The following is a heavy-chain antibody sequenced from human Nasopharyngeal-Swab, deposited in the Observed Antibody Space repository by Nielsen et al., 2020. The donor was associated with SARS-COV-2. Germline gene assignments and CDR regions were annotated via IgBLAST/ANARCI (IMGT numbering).Heavy chain of an antibody. CDR3: LRGDRRDY. D-gene: IGHD3-22*01. CDR1: GFSFSTYT. V-gene: IGHV3-21*01. Sequence: GGSLRLSCAASGFSFSTYTMNWVRQAPGKVLEWLSSISSDSGAKYHADSVKGRFTISRDNAKNSLYLEMNSLRAEDTAVYYCLRGDRRDYWGPGTLVSVSS. J-gene: IGHJ4*02. CDR2: ISSDSGAK.